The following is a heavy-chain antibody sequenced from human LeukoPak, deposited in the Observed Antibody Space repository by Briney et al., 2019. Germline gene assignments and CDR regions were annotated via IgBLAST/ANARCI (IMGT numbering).Heavy chain of an antibody. D-gene: IGHD1-26*01. CDR3: ARLREHVDY. J-gene: IGHJ4*02. V-gene: IGHV4-59*08. CDR1: GGSISSYY. CDR2: IYYSGGT. Sequence: SETLSLTCTVSGGSISSYYWSWIRQPPGKGLEWIGYIYYSGGTNYNPSLKSRVTISVDTSKNQFSLKLSSVTAADTAVYYCARLREHVDYWGQGTLVTVSS.